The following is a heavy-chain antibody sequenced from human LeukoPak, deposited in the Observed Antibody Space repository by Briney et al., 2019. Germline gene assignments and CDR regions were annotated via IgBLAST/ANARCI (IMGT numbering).Heavy chain of an antibody. D-gene: IGHD4-23*01. J-gene: IGHJ4*02. V-gene: IGHV3-7*01. CDR1: GFTFSYYW. Sequence: GGSLRLSCAASGFTFSYYWMSWVRQAPGKGLQWVANIRQDGSERYYVDSVKGRFTISRDNAKNSLYLQMNSLRAEDTAVYYCARDRDYGGNSGWGYWGQGTLVTVSS. CDR3: ARDRDYGGNSGWGY. CDR2: IRQDGSER.